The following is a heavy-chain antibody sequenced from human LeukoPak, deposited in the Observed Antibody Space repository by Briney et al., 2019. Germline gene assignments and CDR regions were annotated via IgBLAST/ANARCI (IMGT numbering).Heavy chain of an antibody. Sequence: GGPLRLSCAASGFTFSSYAVHWVRQAPGKGLEWVAVISYDGSNKYYADSVKGRFTISRDNSKNTPYLQMNSLRAEDTAVYYCARGRVAATFDYWGQGTLVTVSS. D-gene: IGHD2-15*01. CDR1: GFTFSSYA. CDR2: ISYDGSNK. CDR3: ARGRVAATFDY. J-gene: IGHJ4*02. V-gene: IGHV3-30*04.